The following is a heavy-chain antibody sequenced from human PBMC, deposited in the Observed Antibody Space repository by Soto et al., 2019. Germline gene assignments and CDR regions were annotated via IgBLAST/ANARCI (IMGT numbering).Heavy chain of an antibody. CDR1: GGSISSSSYY. Sequence: SETLSLTCTVSGGSISSSSYYWGWIRQPPGKGLEWIGSIYYSGSTYYNPSLKSRVTISVDTSKNQFSLKLSSVTAADTAVYYCARHTFPQGNWFDPWGQGTLVTVSS. CDR2: IYYSGST. J-gene: IGHJ5*02. CDR3: ARHTFPQGNWFDP. V-gene: IGHV4-39*01.